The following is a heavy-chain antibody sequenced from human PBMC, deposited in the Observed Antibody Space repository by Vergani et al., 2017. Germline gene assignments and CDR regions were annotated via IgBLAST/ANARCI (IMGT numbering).Heavy chain of an antibody. Sequence: EVQLVESGGGVVRPGGSLRLSCAASGFTFDDYGMSWVRQAPGKGLEWVSGINWNGGSTGYADSMKGRFTISRDNAKNSLYLQMNSLRAEDTALYYCASLYGSGSYYSHRDYWGQGTLVTVSS. CDR3: ASLYGSGSYYSHRDY. CDR1: GFTFDDYG. V-gene: IGHV3-20*04. J-gene: IGHJ4*02. D-gene: IGHD3-10*01. CDR2: INWNGGST.